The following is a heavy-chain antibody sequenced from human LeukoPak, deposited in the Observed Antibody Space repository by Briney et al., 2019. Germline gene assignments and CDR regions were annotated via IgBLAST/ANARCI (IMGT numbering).Heavy chain of an antibody. CDR2: ISWNSGSI. CDR3: AKGRSIAVAGGLDY. D-gene: IGHD6-19*01. V-gene: IGHV3-9*01. CDR1: GFTFDDYA. Sequence: PGRSLRLSCAASGFTFDDYAMPWVRQAPGKGLEWVSGISWNSGSIGYADSVKGRFTISRDNAKNSLYLQMNSLRAEDTALYYCAKGRSIAVAGGLDYWGQGTLVTVSS. J-gene: IGHJ4*02.